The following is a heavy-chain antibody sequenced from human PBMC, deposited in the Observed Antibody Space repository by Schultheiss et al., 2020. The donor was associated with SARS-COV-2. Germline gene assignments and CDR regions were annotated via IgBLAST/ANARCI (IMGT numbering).Heavy chain of an antibody. D-gene: IGHD6-19*01. CDR1: GGSFSGYY. V-gene: IGHV4-34*01. Sequence: SETLSLTCAVYGGSFSGYYWSWIRQPPGKGLEWIGEINHSGTTYYTPSLKSRVTISVDTSKNQFSLRLSSVTAADTAVYYCARLPYSSGWYYYFDYWGQGTLVTVSS. J-gene: IGHJ4*02. CDR2: INHSGTT. CDR3: ARLPYSSGWYYYFDY.